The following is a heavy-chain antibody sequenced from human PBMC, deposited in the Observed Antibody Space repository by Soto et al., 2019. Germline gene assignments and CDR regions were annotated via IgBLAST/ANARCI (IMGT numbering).Heavy chain of an antibody. CDR2: IYTAGGT. CDR3: ARALPVAKGGFDP. V-gene: IGHV3-53*01. CDR1: GFTVSNTY. Sequence: PGGSLRLSCAASGFTVSNTYMTWVRQPPGKGLECVSVIYTAGGTNYADSVKGRFIISRDNSKNTLYLQMNSLRAEDTAVYYCARALPVAKGGFDPWGQGTLV. D-gene: IGHD2-2*01. J-gene: IGHJ5*02.